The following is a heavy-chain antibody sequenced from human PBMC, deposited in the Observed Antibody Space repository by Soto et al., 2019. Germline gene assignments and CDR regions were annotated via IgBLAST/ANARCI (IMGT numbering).Heavy chain of an antibody. Sequence: TLSLTCAVYGGSFSGYYWSWIRQPPGEGLEWIGEINHSGNTNYNPSLKSRVTISVDTSKNKFSLKLSSVTAADTAVYYCARALSITMVRGGNSFDPWGQGTLVTVSS. D-gene: IGHD3-10*01. V-gene: IGHV4-34*01. CDR3: ARALSITMVRGGNSFDP. J-gene: IGHJ5*02. CDR1: GGSFSGYY. CDR2: INHSGNT.